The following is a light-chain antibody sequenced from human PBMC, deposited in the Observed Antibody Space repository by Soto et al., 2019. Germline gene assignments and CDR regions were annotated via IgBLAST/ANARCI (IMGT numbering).Light chain of an antibody. J-gene: IGKJ5*01. CDR1: QGISSY. V-gene: IGKV1-9*01. Sequence: DIQLTQPPSFLSASLGERVSITCRASQGISSYLAWFQHKPGKAPKVLIYAASTLQSGVPSRFSGSGSGTEFTLTINSLQPEDFASYFCQQAYSAPITFGQGTLLEIK. CDR2: AAS. CDR3: QQAYSAPIT.